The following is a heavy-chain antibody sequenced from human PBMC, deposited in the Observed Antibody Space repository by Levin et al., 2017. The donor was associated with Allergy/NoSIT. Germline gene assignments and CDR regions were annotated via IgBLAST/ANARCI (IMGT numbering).Heavy chain of an antibody. CDR2: INHSGST. CDR1: GGSFSGYY. Sequence: SQTLSLTCAVYGGSFSGYYWSWIRQPPGKGLEWIGEINHSGSTNYNPSLKSRVTISVDTSKNQFSLKLSSVTAADTAVYYCARGLRAAAGTVRRYYFDYWGQGTLVTVSS. V-gene: IGHV4-34*01. J-gene: IGHJ4*02. CDR3: ARGLRAAAGTVRRYYFDY. D-gene: IGHD6-13*01.